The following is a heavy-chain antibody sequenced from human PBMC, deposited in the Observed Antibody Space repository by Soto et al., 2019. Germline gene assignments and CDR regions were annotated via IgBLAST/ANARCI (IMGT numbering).Heavy chain of an antibody. J-gene: IGHJ6*02. CDR1: GNTFTSYD. Sequence: QVQLVQSGAEVKTPGASVKVSCKASGNTFTSYDINWVRQATGQGLEWMGWMNPNRGNTGYAQKFQGRVTMNMNPSIVTAYMEVSDLRSGDTAVYYWERGNNDSDYGLDVWGRGTTVTVSS. V-gene: IGHV1-8*01. D-gene: IGHD1-1*01. CDR2: MNPNRGNT. CDR3: ERGNNDSDYGLDV.